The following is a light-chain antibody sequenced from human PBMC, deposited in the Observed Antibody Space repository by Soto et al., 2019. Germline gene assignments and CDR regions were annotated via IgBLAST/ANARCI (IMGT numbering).Light chain of an antibody. CDR3: QQYNNWPT. Sequence: EIVMTQSPGTLSVSPGERATLSCRASQSVSSNLAWYQQKPGQAPRLLIYGASTRATGIPARFSGSGSGTEFTLTISSLQSEDFAVYCCQQYNNWPTFGPGTKVDIK. J-gene: IGKJ3*01. CDR2: GAS. V-gene: IGKV3-15*01. CDR1: QSVSSN.